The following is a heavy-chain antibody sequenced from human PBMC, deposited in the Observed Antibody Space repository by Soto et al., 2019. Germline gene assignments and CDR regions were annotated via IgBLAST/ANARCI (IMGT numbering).Heavy chain of an antibody. CDR3: ARELRGQLERLDYYYYMDV. D-gene: IGHD1-1*01. J-gene: IGHJ6*03. Sequence: ASVKVSCKASGGTFSSYTISWVRQAPGQGLEWMGRIIPILGIANYAQKFQGRVTITADKSTSTAYMELSSLRSEDTAVYYCARELRGQLERLDYYYYMDVWGKGTTVTVSS. V-gene: IGHV1-69*04. CDR2: IIPILGIA. CDR1: GGTFSSYT.